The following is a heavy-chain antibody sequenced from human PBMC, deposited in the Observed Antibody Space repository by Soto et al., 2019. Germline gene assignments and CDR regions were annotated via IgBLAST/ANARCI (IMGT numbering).Heavy chain of an antibody. D-gene: IGHD6-19*01. J-gene: IGHJ4*02. CDR2: INSDGSST. CDR3: ARESLRSSGWYHFDY. V-gene: IGHV3-74*01. CDR1: GFTFSSHW. Sequence: GGSLRLSCAASGFTFSSHWMHWVRQAPGKGLVWVSRINSDGSSTSYADSVKGRFTISRDNAKNTLYLQMNSLRAEDTAVYYCARESLRSSGWYHFDYWGQGTLVTVPQ.